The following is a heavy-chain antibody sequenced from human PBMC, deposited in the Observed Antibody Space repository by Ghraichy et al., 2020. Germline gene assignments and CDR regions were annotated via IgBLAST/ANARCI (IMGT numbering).Heavy chain of an antibody. CDR3: ARDTGRRFSQNWYFDL. D-gene: IGHD3-10*01. CDR2: ISSSSSTI. V-gene: IGHV3-48*02. J-gene: IGHJ2*01. CDR1: GFSFRSYS. Sequence: GGSLRLSCAASGFSFRSYSMNWVRQAPGKGLEWVSYISSSSSTIYYADSVKGRFTISRDNAKNSLYLQMNSLRDEDTAVYYCARDTGRRFSQNWYFDLWGRGTLVTVSS.